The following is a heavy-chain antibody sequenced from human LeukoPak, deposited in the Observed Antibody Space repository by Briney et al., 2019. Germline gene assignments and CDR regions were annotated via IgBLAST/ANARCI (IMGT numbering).Heavy chain of an antibody. CDR2: ITNKAFGGTA. J-gene: IGHJ4*02. D-gene: IGHD3-22*01. Sequence: GGSLRLSCTTSGFNFGDYAMSWFRQAPEKGLEGVGFITNKAFGGTAEYAASVKGRFTISRDDSRSIAYLHMNSLKTEDTAVYYCTRETYYDSSDYYGRSAGYWGQGTLVTVSS. CDR3: TRETYYDSSDYYGRSAGY. V-gene: IGHV3-49*03. CDR1: GFNFGDYA.